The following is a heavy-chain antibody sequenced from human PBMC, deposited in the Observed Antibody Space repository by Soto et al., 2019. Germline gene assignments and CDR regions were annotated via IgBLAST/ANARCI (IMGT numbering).Heavy chain of an antibody. Sequence: QVQLVESGGGVVQPGRSLRLSCAASGFTFSSYGMHWVRQAPGKGLERVAVISYDGSNKYYADSVKGRFTISRDNSKNTLYLQRNSLRAEDTAVYYCARPILYYYGSGSRDYWGQGTLVTVSS. CDR3: ARPILYYYGSGSRDY. CDR2: ISYDGSNK. D-gene: IGHD3-10*01. CDR1: GFTFSSYG. V-gene: IGHV3-30*03. J-gene: IGHJ4*02.